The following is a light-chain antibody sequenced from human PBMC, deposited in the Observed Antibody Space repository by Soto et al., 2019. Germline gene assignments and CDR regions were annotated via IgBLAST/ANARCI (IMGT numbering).Light chain of an antibody. J-gene: IGKJ4*01. V-gene: IGKV1-33*01. CDR3: QHYDHLPPLS. Sequence: DIQMTQSPSSLSASVGGRVTITCQASQDIKNYLNWYQQKPGKAPNLLIYDASNLKTGVPSRFSGSGSGTHFTFTISRLQPEDIATYYCQHYDHLPPLSFGGGTKVEIK. CDR2: DAS. CDR1: QDIKNY.